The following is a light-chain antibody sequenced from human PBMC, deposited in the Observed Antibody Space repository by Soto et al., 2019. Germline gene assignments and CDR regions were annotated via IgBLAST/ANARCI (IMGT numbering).Light chain of an antibody. Sequence: QSVLTQPASVSGSPGQSITISCTGTSSDVGAYNYVAWYQQHPGKAPQLMIYDVSSRPSGISYRFSGSKSDNTASLTISGLQAEDEADYYCSSVTTSNTRVFGTGTKVTVL. J-gene: IGLJ1*01. CDR1: SSDVGAYNY. CDR3: SSVTTSNTRV. CDR2: DVS. V-gene: IGLV2-14*03.